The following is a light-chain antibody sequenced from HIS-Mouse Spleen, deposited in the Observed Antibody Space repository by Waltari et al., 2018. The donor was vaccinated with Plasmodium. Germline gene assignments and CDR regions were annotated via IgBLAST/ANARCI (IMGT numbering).Light chain of an antibody. CDR1: QDISNY. V-gene: IGKV1-33*01. J-gene: IGKJ4*01. CDR3: QQYDNLPLT. Sequence: DIQMTQSPSSLSASVGDRVTLTCQASQDISNYLNWYQHKPGKAPKLLIYDSSNLETGVPSRFSGSGSGTDFTFTISSLQPEDIATYYCQQYDNLPLTFGGGTKVEIK. CDR2: DSS.